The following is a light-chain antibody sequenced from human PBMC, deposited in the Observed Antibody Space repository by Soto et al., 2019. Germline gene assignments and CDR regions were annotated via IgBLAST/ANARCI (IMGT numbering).Light chain of an antibody. V-gene: IGKV1-5*01. Sequence: DIQMTQSPSTLSASVGDRVTITCRASQSVSSWLAWYQQKPGKAPKVLIHHASSLKSGVPSRFSGSGSGTEFSITSTSPLPDDFATYYCQYLHGAPTITFGQGTRLDVK. CDR3: QYLHGAPTIT. J-gene: IGKJ5*01. CDR2: HAS. CDR1: QSVSSW.